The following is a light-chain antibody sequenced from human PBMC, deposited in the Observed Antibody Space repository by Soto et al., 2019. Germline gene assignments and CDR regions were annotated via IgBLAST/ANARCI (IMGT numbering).Light chain of an antibody. CDR1: QSLVYSDGNTY. V-gene: IGKV2-30*01. J-gene: IGKJ3*01. Sequence: DVVMTQSPLSLPVTLGQPASISCRSSQSLVYSDGNTYLSWFQQRPGQSPRRLIYKVSKRDSGVPDRFSGSVSGTDFTLKISRVEAEDVGVYYCMQGRHWPHTFCPGTKVDIK. CDR3: MQGRHWPHT. CDR2: KVS.